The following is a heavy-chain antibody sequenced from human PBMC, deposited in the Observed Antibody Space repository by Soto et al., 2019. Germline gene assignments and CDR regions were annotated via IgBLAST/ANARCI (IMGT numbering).Heavy chain of an antibody. CDR1: GFTFNSYA. J-gene: IGHJ4*02. V-gene: IGHV3-23*01. CDR3: ATSVGYYFDY. Sequence: PGGSLRLSCAASGFTFNSYAMSWVRQAPGKGLEWVSAISGSDGSTYYADSVKGRFTISRDNSKNTLYLQMNSLRAEDTAVYYCATSVGYYFDYWGQGTLVTVSS. D-gene: IGHD5-12*01. CDR2: ISGSDGST.